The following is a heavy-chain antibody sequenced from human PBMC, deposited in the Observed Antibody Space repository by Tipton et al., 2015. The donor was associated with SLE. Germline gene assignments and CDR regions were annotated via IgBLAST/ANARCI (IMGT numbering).Heavy chain of an antibody. Sequence: TLSLTCTVSGGSISGYYWSWIRQPPGRGLEWIGEIDHSGGTRYNPSLESRVTISLDTSKNQFSLKLTSMTAADTAVYYCARQVVGPDYYYDYGMDVWGQGTTVTVSS. CDR2: IDHSGGT. V-gene: IGHV4-34*01. CDR3: ARQVVGPDYYYDYGMDV. D-gene: IGHD2-15*01. J-gene: IGHJ6*02. CDR1: GGSISGYY.